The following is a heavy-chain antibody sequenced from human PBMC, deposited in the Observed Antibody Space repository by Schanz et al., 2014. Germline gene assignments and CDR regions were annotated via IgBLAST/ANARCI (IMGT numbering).Heavy chain of an antibody. J-gene: IGHJ3*02. V-gene: IGHV3-74*02. CDR3: ARKMKLGVYGGKGHDALDI. CDR1: RFTVTNAW. Sequence: VHLLESGGGLVQPGGSLTLSCAASRFTVTNAWMSWVRQAPGKGLEWVARINSVGSNTDYADSVTGRFTISRDNAKNTLYLQMNTLRAEDTAVYYCARKMKLGVYGGKGHDALDIWGQGTMVTVSS. CDR2: INSVGSNT. D-gene: IGHD4-17*01.